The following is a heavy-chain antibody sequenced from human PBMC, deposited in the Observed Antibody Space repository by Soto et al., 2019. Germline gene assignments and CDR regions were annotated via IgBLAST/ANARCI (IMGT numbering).Heavy chain of an antibody. Sequence: SETLSLTCTVSGGSVSSGSYYWSWIRQPPGKGLEWIGHIYYSGSTNYNPSLKSRVTISVDTSKNQFSLKLSSVTAADTAVYYCARAMTDYDILTGYYNVAWFDPWGQGTLVTVSS. CDR2: IYYSGST. J-gene: IGHJ5*02. V-gene: IGHV4-61*01. CDR1: GGSVSSGSYY. CDR3: ARAMTDYDILTGYYNVAWFDP. D-gene: IGHD3-9*01.